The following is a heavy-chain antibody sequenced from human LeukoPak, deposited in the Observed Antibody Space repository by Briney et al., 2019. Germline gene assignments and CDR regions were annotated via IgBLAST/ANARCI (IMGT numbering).Heavy chain of an antibody. CDR1: GFTFSSYA. CDR3: ARMGENVVALDP. J-gene: IGHJ5*02. CDR2: ISDSGGGT. Sequence: PGGSLRLSCAASGFTFSSYAMSWVRQAPGKGLEWVSAISDSGGGTYYADSVKGRFTISRDNSRNTLYLQMNSLRPEDTAVYFCARMGENVVALDPWGQGTMVIVSS. V-gene: IGHV3-23*01. D-gene: IGHD1-26*01.